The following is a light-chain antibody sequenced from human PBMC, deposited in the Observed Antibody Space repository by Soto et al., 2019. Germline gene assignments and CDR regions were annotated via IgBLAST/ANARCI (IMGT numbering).Light chain of an antibody. Sequence: ETVLTQSPATLSLSPGERATLSGRASQSINTYLAWYQQKPGQAPRLLIYDASNRATGIPARFSGSGSGTDFTLTISSLEPEDFAVYYCQQRFTWPSFGPGTKVDVK. CDR2: DAS. CDR3: QQRFTWPS. J-gene: IGKJ3*01. V-gene: IGKV3-11*01. CDR1: QSINTY.